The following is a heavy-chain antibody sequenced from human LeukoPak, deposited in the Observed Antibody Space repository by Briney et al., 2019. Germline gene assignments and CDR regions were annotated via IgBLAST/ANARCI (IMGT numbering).Heavy chain of an antibody. CDR2: INPNSGGT. Sequence: ASVKVSCKVSGYTFTGYYMHWVRQAPGQGLEWMGWINPNSGGTNYAQKFQGWVTMTRDTSISTAHMELSRLRSDDTAVYYCARLRDGMDVWGQGTTVTVSS. CDR1: GYTFTGYY. V-gene: IGHV1-2*04. J-gene: IGHJ6*02. CDR3: ARLRDGMDV.